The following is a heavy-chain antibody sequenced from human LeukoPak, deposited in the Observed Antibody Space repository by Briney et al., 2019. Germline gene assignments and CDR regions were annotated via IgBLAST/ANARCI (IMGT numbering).Heavy chain of an antibody. CDR3: AKVAEWGSSWYYFDY. CDR1: GYTFTGYY. J-gene: IGHJ4*02. V-gene: IGHV1-2*02. Sequence: ASVKLSCKASGYTFTGYYMHWVRQAPGQGLEWMGWIDPNSGGTNYAQKFQGRVTMTRDTSISTAYMEVNRLRSDDTAMYYCAKVAEWGSSWYYFDYWGQGTLVTVSS. CDR2: IDPNSGGT. D-gene: IGHD6-13*01.